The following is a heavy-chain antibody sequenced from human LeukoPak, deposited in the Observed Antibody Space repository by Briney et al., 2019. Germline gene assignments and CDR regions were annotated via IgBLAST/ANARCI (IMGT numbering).Heavy chain of an antibody. J-gene: IGHJ4*02. CDR2: IYTSGST. CDR1: GGSISSYY. Sequence: SSETLSLTCTVSGGSISSYYWSWIRQPAGKGLEWIGRIYTSGSTNYNPSLKSRVTMSVDTSKNQFSLKLSSVTAADTAVYYCARDSGSGSYVHPFDYWGQGTLVTVSS. D-gene: IGHD3-10*01. CDR3: ARDSGSGSYVHPFDY. V-gene: IGHV4-4*07.